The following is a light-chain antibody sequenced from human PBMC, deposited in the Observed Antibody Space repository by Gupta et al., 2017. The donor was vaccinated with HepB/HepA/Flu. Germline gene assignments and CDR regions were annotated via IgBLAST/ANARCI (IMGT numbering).Light chain of an antibody. CDR1: QNISNY. J-gene: IGKJ1*01. CDR2: TAS. Sequence: DIDTTHSPSSLAASVGDRVTLTCRASQNISNYLYWYQQIPGKAPNLLIYTASTLQSGVPSRFSGGGSGADFTLTISRLQPEDFATYYCLQADAGPRTFGQGTKVEIK. V-gene: IGKV1-39*01. CDR3: LQADAGPRT.